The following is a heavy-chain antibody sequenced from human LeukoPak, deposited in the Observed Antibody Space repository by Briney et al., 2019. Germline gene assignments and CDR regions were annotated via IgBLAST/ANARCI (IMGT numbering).Heavy chain of an antibody. V-gene: IGHV3-30-3*01. J-gene: IGHJ3*02. CDR1: GFTFSSYA. CDR2: ISYDGSNK. CDR3: ARGTWITSAFDI. D-gene: IGHD5-12*01. Sequence: GGSLRLSCAASGFTFSSYAMHWVRQAPGKGLEWVAVISYDGSNKYYADSVKGRFTISRDNSKNTLYLQMNSLRAEDTAVYYCARGTWITSAFDIWGQGTMVTVSS.